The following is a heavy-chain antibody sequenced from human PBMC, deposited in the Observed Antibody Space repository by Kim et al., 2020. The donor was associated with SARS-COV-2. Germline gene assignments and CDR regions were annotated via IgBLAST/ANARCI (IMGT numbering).Heavy chain of an antibody. CDR1: GGSISSYY. Sequence: SETLSLTCTVYGGSISSYYWSWIRQPPGKGLEWIGYINYSGSTNYNPSLKSRVTISVDTSKNQFSLKLSSVTAADTAVYYCARADYYYDSSGNTLFDPWGQGTLVTVSS. CDR3: ARADYYYDSSGNTLFDP. CDR2: INYSGST. J-gene: IGHJ5*02. D-gene: IGHD3-22*01. V-gene: IGHV4-59*01.